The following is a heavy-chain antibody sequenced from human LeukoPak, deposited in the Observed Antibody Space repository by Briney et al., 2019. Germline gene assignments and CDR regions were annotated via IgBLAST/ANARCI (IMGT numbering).Heavy chain of an antibody. CDR3: ARVGQWLVETDWFDP. D-gene: IGHD6-19*01. CDR2: INPNSGDT. J-gene: IGHJ5*02. Sequence: GASVKVSCKASEYTFTAYYVHWVRQAPGQGLEWMGWINPNSGDTNFAQNFQGRVTMTRDTSISTVYMELSRLRSDDTAVYYCARVGQWLVETDWFDPWGQGTLVTVSS. V-gene: IGHV1-2*02. CDR1: EYTFTAYY.